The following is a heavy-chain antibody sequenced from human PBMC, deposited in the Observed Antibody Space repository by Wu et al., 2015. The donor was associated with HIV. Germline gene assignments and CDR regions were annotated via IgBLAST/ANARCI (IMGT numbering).Heavy chain of an antibody. V-gene: IGHV1-18*04. Sequence: QVQLVQSGAEVKKPGASVRVSCQTSGYSFTAHYIHWVRQAPGQGLEWMGWISAYNGNTNYAQKLQGRVTMTTDTSTSTAYMELRSLRSEDTAVYYCARRQVGARHFDYWGQGTLVTVSS. CDR2: ISAYNGNT. CDR1: GYSFTAHY. D-gene: IGHD1-26*01. CDR3: ARRQVGARHFDY. J-gene: IGHJ4*02.